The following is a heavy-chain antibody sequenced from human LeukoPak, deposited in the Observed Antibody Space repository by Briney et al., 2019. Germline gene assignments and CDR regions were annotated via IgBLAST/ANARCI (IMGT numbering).Heavy chain of an antibody. D-gene: IGHD5-24*01. Sequence: ASVKVSCKASGYTFTGYYIHWVRQAPGQGLEWMGWINPNSGGTNYAQKFQGRVTMTRDTSISTAYMELSRLRSDDTAVYYCARPRHHRDGYNPWGQGTLVTVSS. CDR3: ARPRHHRDGYNP. CDR1: GYTFTGYY. CDR2: INPNSGGT. V-gene: IGHV1-2*02. J-gene: IGHJ5*02.